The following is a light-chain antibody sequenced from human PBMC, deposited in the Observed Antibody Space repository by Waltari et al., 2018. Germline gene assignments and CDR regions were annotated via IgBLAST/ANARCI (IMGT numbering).Light chain of an antibody. J-gene: IGKJ1*01. V-gene: IGKV2-30*02. Sequence: DVVMTQSPLSLPVTLGQPASISCRSSQSLVHSDGNTYLNWFQQRPGQYPRRLSYKVSNRDSGVPDRFSGSGSGTDFTLKISRVEAEDVGVYYCMQGTHWPRTFGQGTKVQIK. CDR3: MQGTHWPRT. CDR1: QSLVHSDGNTY. CDR2: KVS.